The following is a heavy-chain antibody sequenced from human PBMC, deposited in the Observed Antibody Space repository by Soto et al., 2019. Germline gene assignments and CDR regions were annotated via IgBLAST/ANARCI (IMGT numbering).Heavy chain of an antibody. CDR1: GYTLTELS. CDR2: FDPEDGET. Sequence: ASVKVSCKVSGYTLTELSMHWVRQAPGKGLEWMGGFDPEDGETIYAQKFQGRVTMTEDTSTDTAYMELSSLRSEDTAVYYCATLVGATFAFDICGQGTMVTVSS. J-gene: IGHJ3*02. CDR3: ATLVGATFAFDI. V-gene: IGHV1-24*01. D-gene: IGHD1-26*01.